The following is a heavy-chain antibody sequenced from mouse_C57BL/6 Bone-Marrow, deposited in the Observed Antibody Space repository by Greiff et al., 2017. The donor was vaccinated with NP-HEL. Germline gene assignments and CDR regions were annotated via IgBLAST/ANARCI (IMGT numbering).Heavy chain of an antibody. J-gene: IGHJ4*01. V-gene: IGHV1-66*01. D-gene: IGHD2-3*01. CDR1: GYSFTSYY. CDR3: AHLYDYYAMDY. CDR2: IYPGSGNT. Sequence: VKLMESGPELVKPGASVKISCKASGYSFTSYYIHWVKQRPGQGLEWIGWIYPGSGNTKYNEKFKGKATLTADTSSSTAYMQLSSLTSEDSAVYYCAHLYDYYAMDYWGQGTSVTVSS.